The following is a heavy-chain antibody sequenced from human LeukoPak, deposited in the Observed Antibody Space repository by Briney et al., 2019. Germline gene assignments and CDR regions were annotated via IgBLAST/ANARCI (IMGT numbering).Heavy chain of an antibody. Sequence: PSETLSLTCTVSGGSISSYYWSWIRQPPGKGLEWIGYIYYSGSTNYNPSLKSRATISVDTSKNQFSLKLSSVTAADTAVYYCARLTSSGWPDYYYYGMDVWGQGTTVTVSS. CDR2: IYYSGST. CDR3: ARLTSSGWPDYYYYGMDV. CDR1: GGSISSYY. J-gene: IGHJ6*02. V-gene: IGHV4-59*08. D-gene: IGHD6-19*01.